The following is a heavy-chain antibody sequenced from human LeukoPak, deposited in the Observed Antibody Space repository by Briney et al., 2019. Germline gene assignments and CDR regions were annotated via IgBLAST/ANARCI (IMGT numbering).Heavy chain of an antibody. CDR1: GFTFSSYA. J-gene: IGHJ3*02. V-gene: IGHV3-23*01. CDR3: AKGSAYTYYYDSSGYSGHDAFDI. Sequence: GGSLRLSCAASGFTFSSYAMSWVRQAPGKGLEWVSAISGSGGSTYYADSVKGRFTISRDNSKNTLYLQMNSLRAEDTAVYYCAKGSAYTYYYDSSGYSGHDAFDIWGQGTMVTVSS. CDR2: ISGSGGST. D-gene: IGHD3-22*01.